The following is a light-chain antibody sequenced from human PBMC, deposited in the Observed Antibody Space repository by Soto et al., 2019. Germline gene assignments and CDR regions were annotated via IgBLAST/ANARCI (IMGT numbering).Light chain of an antibody. V-gene: IGKV3-11*01. Sequence: EIVLTQSPGTLSLSPGERATLSCRASQSVSSSLAWYQQKPGQAPRLLIYDASNRATGIPIRFSGSGSGTDFTLSISSLEPEDFAVYYCQQRSNWPITFGQGTRLEIK. J-gene: IGKJ5*01. CDR3: QQRSNWPIT. CDR2: DAS. CDR1: QSVSSS.